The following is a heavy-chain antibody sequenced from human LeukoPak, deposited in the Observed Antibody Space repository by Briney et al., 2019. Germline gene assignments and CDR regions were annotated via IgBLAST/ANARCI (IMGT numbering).Heavy chain of an antibody. D-gene: IGHD3-22*01. Sequence: SETLSLTCTVSGGSISSYYWSWIRQPPGKGLEWIGYIYYSGSTNYNPSLKSRVTISVDTSKNQFSLKLSSVTAADTAVYYCARVGTYYYDSSGCNDAFDIWGQGTMVTVSS. CDR2: IYYSGST. V-gene: IGHV4-59*01. J-gene: IGHJ3*02. CDR3: ARVGTYYYDSSGCNDAFDI. CDR1: GGSISSYY.